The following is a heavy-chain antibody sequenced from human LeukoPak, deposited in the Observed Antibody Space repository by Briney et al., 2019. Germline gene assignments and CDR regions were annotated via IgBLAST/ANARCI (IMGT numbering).Heavy chain of an antibody. D-gene: IGHD3-22*01. J-gene: IGHJ4*02. CDR3: ARGRMIAVYYFDY. V-gene: IGHV4-61*02. CDR1: GGSISSGSYY. CDR2: IYTSGST. Sequence: TLSLTCTVSGGSISSGSYYWSWIRQPAGKGLEWIGRIYTSGSTNYNPSLKSRVTISVDTSKNQFSLKLSSVTAADTAVYYCARGRMIAVYYFDYWGQGTLVTVSS.